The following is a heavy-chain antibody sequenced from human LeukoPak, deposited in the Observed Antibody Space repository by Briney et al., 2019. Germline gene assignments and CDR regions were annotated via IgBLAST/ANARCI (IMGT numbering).Heavy chain of an antibody. CDR3: ARVPFSSGWYDY. CDR1: GFIFSNYG. CDR2: ISSNGGTK. J-gene: IGHJ4*02. Sequence: GGSLRLSCAASGFIFSNYGMHWVRHAPGRGLECVSRISSNGGTKYYADSLKGRFTISRDNSKNTVYLQMASLRPEDMAVYYCARVPFSSGWYDYWGQGTLVTVSS. D-gene: IGHD6-19*01. V-gene: IGHV3-64*02.